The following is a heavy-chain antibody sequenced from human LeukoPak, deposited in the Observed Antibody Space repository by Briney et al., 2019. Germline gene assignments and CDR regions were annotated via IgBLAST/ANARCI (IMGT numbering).Heavy chain of an antibody. Sequence: SVKVSCKASVFTFTSSAMQGVRQARGQRLEGTGWIVVGRGNTNYAQKFQERVNITRDMSTSTAYMELSSLRSEDTAVYYCAAEFRSGRPGYWGQGTLVTVSS. CDR2: IVVGRGNT. V-gene: IGHV1-58*02. J-gene: IGHJ4*02. CDR3: AAEFRSGRPGY. CDR1: VFTFTSSA. D-gene: IGHD2-15*01.